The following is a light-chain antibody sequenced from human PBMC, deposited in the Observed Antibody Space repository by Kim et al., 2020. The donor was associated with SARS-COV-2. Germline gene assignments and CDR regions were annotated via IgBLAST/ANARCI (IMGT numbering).Light chain of an antibody. J-gene: IGKJ4*01. Sequence: SLCPGERGTLSCRASQSVSNYLAWYQQNPGQAPRLLINDASNRATGIPARFSGSGSGTDFTLTISSLEPEDFAVYYCQQRSNWLTFGGGTKVDIK. CDR2: DAS. CDR3: QQRSNWLT. CDR1: QSVSNY. V-gene: IGKV3-11*01.